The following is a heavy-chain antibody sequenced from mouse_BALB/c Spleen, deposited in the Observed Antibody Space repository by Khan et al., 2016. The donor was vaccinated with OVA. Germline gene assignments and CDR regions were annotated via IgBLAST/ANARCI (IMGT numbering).Heavy chain of an antibody. D-gene: IGHD1-1*01. V-gene: IGHV5-9-3*01. CDR3: ARHNYGPFAY. CDR2: INSGGDYT. Sequence: EVELVESGGGLVKPGGSLKLSCVASGFTFSTFAMSWVRQTPEKRLEWVATINSGGDYTYYPDSVKGRFTISRDSAQNTLSLQMSSLRSEDMAMYYCARHNYGPFAYWGQGTLVTVSA. CDR1: GFTFSTFA. J-gene: IGHJ3*01.